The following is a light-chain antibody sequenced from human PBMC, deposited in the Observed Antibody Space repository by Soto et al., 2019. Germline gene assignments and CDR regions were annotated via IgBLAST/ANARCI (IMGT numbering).Light chain of an antibody. CDR2: EVN. CDR1: SSDVGSYDL. V-gene: IGLV2-23*02. J-gene: IGLJ1*01. CDR3: SSYAVSSTYV. Sequence: SVLTQPASVSGSPGQSITISCTGSSSDVGSYDLVSWYQQHPGKAPKVVIYEVNKRPSGVSNRFSGSKSGNTASLTISGLQAEDEADYYCSSYAVSSTYVFGTGTKVTVL.